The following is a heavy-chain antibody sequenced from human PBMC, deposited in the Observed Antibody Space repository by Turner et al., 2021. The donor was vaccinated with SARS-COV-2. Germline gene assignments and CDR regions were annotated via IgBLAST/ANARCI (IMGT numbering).Heavy chain of an antibody. Sequence: EVQLVESGGGLIQPGGSLRLSCAASGFTVSSNYMTWVRQAPGKGLELVSVIYSGGSTYYADSVKGRFTISRDNSKNTLYLQMNSLRAEDTAVYYCARDLYYYGMDVWGQGTTVTVSS. CDR2: IYSGGST. V-gene: IGHV3-53*01. CDR3: ARDLYYYGMDV. J-gene: IGHJ6*02. CDR1: GFTVSSNY.